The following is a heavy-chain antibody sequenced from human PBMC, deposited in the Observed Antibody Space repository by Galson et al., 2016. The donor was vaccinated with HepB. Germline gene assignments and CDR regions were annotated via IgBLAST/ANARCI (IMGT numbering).Heavy chain of an antibody. CDR3: ASARDGKFFFDY. V-gene: IGHV5-51*01. D-gene: IGHD5-24*01. CDR2: IRPGFSTT. Sequence: QSGAEVKKAGESLKISCQASGYTLTNYWIGWVRQLPGKGLEWMGLIRPGFSTTYHSPSLQGQVTISADKSLKIAYLQWSSLRASDNGFYFCASARDGKFFFDYWAQGTLVIVSS. CDR1: GYTLTNYW. J-gene: IGHJ4*02.